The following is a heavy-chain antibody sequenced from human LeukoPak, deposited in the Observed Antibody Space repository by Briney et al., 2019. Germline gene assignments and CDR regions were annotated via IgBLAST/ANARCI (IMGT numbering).Heavy chain of an antibody. V-gene: IGHV4-59*01. Sequence: PSETLSLTCTVSGGSISSYYWSWIRQPPGKGLEWIGYIYYSGSTNYNPSLKSRVTISVDTSKNQFSLKLSSVTAADTAVYYCAISTYYDLWSGYPLDYWGQGTLVTVSS. CDR1: GGSISSYY. CDR2: IYYSGST. CDR3: AISTYYDLWSGYPLDY. D-gene: IGHD3-3*01. J-gene: IGHJ4*02.